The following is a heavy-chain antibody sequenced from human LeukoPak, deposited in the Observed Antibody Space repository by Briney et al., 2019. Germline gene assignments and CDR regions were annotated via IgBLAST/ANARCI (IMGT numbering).Heavy chain of an antibody. D-gene: IGHD6-19*01. J-gene: IGHJ4*02. CDR1: GTSFSGYY. CDR2: INHSGST. CDR3: ARGGAVADPYFFDY. Sequence: SETLSLTCAVYGTSFSGYYWSWIRQPPGKGLEWIGEINHSGSTNYNPSLKSRVTISVDTSKNQFSLKLSSVTAADTAVYYCARGGAVADPYFFDYWGQGTLVTVSS. V-gene: IGHV4-34*01.